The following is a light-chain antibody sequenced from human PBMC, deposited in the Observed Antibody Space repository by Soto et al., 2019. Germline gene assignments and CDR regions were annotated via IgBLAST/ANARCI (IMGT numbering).Light chain of an antibody. V-gene: IGKV3D-15*01. J-gene: IGKJ1*01. Sequence: EIVLTQPPGTLSLSPGERATLSCRASQSVSSSYLAWYQQKPGQAPRLLIYGASSRATGIPARFSGSGSGTGFTLTISSLQSVDFAVYSCQQYNNWPWTFGQGTKVDIK. CDR3: QQYNNWPWT. CDR2: GAS. CDR1: QSVSSSY.